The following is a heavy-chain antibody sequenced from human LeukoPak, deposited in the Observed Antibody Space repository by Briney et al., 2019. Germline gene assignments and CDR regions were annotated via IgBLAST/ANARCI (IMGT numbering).Heavy chain of an antibody. CDR2: INPNSGGT. CDR1: GYTFTGYY. Sequence: ASVKVSCKASGYTFTGYYMHWVRRAPGQGLEWIGCINPNSGGTKYAQKFQGRVTMTRDTSISTAYMELSSLISDDTGLYYCARGGYFDSSGFSGSWGQGTLVTVSS. CDR3: ARGGYFDSSGFSGS. D-gene: IGHD3-22*01. J-gene: IGHJ5*02. V-gene: IGHV1-2*02.